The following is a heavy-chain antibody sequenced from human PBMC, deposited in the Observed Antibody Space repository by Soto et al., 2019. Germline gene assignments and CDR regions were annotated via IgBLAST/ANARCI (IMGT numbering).Heavy chain of an antibody. V-gene: IGHV3-30-3*01. Sequence: QVQLVESGGGVVQPGRSLRLSCAASGFTFSSYAMHWVRQAPGKGLEWVAVISYDGSNKYCADSVKGRFTISRDNSKNTLYLQMNSLRAEDTAVYYCARDYVEMATIGVYWGQGTLVTVSS. CDR1: GFTFSSYA. D-gene: IGHD5-12*01. CDR3: ARDYVEMATIGVY. J-gene: IGHJ4*02. CDR2: ISYDGSNK.